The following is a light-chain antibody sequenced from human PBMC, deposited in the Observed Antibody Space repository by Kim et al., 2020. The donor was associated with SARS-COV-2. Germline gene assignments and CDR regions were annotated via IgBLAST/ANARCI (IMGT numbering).Light chain of an antibody. V-gene: IGKV1-5*01. Sequence: ASVGDRVPITCRASQSISSWLAWYQQKPGKAPKVLIYDASRLESRVPSRFSGSGSGTEFTLTISSLQPDDFATYYCQQYNSYPETFGQGTKVDIK. J-gene: IGKJ1*01. CDR2: DAS. CDR1: QSISSW. CDR3: QQYNSYPET.